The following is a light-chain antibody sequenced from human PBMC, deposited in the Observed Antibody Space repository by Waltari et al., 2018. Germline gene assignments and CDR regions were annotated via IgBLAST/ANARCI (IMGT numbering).Light chain of an antibody. J-gene: IGKJ1*01. V-gene: IGKV1-5*03. Sequence: DIQMTQSPSTLSVSVGDRVSITCRASESISSRFLAWYQQKPGKAPKLLIYASYSLESGVPSRFSGSGSGTEFSLTISSLQPDDFATYYCQHYNSYPWTFGRGTKVEIK. CDR3: QHYNSYPWT. CDR2: ASY. CDR1: ESISSR.